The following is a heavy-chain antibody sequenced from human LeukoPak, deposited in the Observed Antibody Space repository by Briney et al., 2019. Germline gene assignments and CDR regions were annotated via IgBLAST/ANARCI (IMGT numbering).Heavy chain of an antibody. CDR2: VDHTGST. CDR3: ARGGWNKFDY. J-gene: IGHJ4*02. V-gene: IGHV4-59*01. D-gene: IGHD3-22*01. CDR1: DDSITMYY. Sequence: SETLSLTCSVPDDSITMYYWTWIRQPPGKGLEWIGYVDHTGSTNFNPSLNGRVSISRDTTKNLFSLRLRSVTAADTAVYYCARGGWNKFDYWGQGTLVTVSS.